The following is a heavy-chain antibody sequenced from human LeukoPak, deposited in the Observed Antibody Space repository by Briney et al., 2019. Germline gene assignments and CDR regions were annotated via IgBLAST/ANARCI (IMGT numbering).Heavy chain of an antibody. CDR2: IHTSGES. J-gene: IGHJ4*02. CDR1: GASISNYY. D-gene: IGHD1-26*01. Sequence: PSETLSLTCTVSGASISNYYWSWIRQTPEKGLEWMGHIHTSGESRYYPSLESRLTMSIDTSRHQISLKLNSVTAADTAVYFCARLGSYHDFWGQGALVPVSS. V-gene: IGHV4-4*09. CDR3: ARLGSYHDF.